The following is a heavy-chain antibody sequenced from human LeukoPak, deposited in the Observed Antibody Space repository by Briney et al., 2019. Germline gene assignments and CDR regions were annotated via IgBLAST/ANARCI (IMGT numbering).Heavy chain of an antibody. Sequence: SETLSLTXAVSGYSISSGYYWGWIRQPPGKGLEWIGSIYHSGSTYYNPSLKSRVTISVDTSKNQFSLKLSSVTAADTAVYYCARHIRNIVDWSQGTLVTVSS. CDR1: GYSISSGYY. J-gene: IGHJ4*02. D-gene: IGHD2-21*01. V-gene: IGHV4-38-2*01. CDR3: ARHIRNIVD. CDR2: IYHSGST.